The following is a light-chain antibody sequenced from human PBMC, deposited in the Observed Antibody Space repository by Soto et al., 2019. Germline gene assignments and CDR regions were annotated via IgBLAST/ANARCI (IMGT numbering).Light chain of an antibody. CDR3: QQYCNCPFT. CDR2: GAF. Sequence: EIVLTQSPATLSLSPWERATLSCRASQSVGRDLAWYQQKPGQAPRLLIYGAFSRGSGIPDRFRGSGSGTDFTLTISRLEPEDFAIYSRQQYCNCPFTFGGGTKVDIK. CDR1: QSVGRD. V-gene: IGKV3-11*01. J-gene: IGKJ4*02.